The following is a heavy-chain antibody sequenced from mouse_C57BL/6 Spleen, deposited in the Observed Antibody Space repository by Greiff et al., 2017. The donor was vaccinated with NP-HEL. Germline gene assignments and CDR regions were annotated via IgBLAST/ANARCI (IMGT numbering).Heavy chain of an antibody. J-gene: IGHJ3*01. CDR2: ISSGGDYI. CDR3: TSEGGSLYDGYSWFAY. CDR1: GFTFSSYA. D-gene: IGHD2-3*01. Sequence: EVRLVESGEGLVKPGGSLKLSCAASGFTFSSYAMSWVRQTPEKRLEWVAYISSGGDYIYYADTVKGRFTISRDNARNTLYLQMSSLKSEDTAMYYCTSEGGSLYDGYSWFAYWGQGTLVTVSA. V-gene: IGHV5-9-1*02.